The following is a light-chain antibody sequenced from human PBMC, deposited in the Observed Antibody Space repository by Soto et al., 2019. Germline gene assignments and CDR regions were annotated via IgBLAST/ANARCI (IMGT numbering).Light chain of an antibody. Sequence: DIVMTQSPLSLPVTPGEPASISCRSSQSLLHSNGYNYLDWYLQKPGQSPQLLIYLGSNRASGVPDRFSGSGSGTDFTLKISRAEAEDVGVYYCMQALQTPWTFGQGTKV. CDR2: LGS. CDR3: MQALQTPWT. V-gene: IGKV2-28*01. J-gene: IGKJ1*01. CDR1: QSLLHSNGYNY.